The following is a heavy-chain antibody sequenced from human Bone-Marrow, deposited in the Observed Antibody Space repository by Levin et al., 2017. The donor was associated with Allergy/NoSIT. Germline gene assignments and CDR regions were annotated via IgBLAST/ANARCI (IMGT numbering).Heavy chain of an antibody. CDR2: ISGSGGST. CDR1: GFTFSSYA. V-gene: IGHV3-23*01. J-gene: IGHJ4*02. D-gene: IGHD2-15*01. Sequence: ASVKVSCAASGFTFSSYAMSWVRQAPGKGLEWVSAISGSGGSTYYADSVKGRFTISRDNSKNTLYLQMNSLRAEDTAVYYCAKDYAVVAAFDYWGQGTLVTVSS. CDR3: AKDYAVVAAFDY.